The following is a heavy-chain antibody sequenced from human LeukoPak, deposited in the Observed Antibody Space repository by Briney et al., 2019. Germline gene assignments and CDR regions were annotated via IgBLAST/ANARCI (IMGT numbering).Heavy chain of an antibody. D-gene: IGHD3-16*01. CDR2: ISSSGDTM. Sequence: GGSLRVSCAASGFTFSSYEMNWVRQAPGKGLEWVSYISSSGDTMYYADSVRGRFTISRDNAKNSLYLQMNSLRAEDSAVYYCVRDLGEADIFDYWGQGTLVTVSS. J-gene: IGHJ4*02. CDR1: GFTFSSYE. CDR3: VRDLGEADIFDY. V-gene: IGHV3-48*03.